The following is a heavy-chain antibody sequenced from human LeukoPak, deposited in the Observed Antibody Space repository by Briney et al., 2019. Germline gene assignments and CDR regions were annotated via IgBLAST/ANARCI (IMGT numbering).Heavy chain of an antibody. CDR3: VVELVIDY. D-gene: IGHD6-13*01. Sequence: GGSLRLSCAASGFTFSSYGMHWVRQAPGKGLEWVSVIYSGGSTYYADSVKGRFTISRDNSKNTLYLQMNSLRAEDTAVYYCVVELVIDYWGQGTLVTVSS. CDR2: IYSGGST. CDR1: GFTFSSYG. V-gene: IGHV3-NL1*01. J-gene: IGHJ4*02.